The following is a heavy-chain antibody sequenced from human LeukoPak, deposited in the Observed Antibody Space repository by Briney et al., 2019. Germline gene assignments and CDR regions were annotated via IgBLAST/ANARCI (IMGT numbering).Heavy chain of an antibody. J-gene: IGHJ4*02. CDR2: ISNIGGST. Sequence: PGGSLRLSCAASGFTFSSYPMNWVRQAPGKGLEWVSGISNIGGSTYYADSVKGRFTISRDNSKNTLYLQVNSLRAEDTAVYYCAKEGDTGMVGGTTGFDYWGQGTLVTVSS. D-gene: IGHD5-18*01. CDR1: GFTFSSYP. CDR3: AKEGDTGMVGGTTGFDY. V-gene: IGHV3-23*01.